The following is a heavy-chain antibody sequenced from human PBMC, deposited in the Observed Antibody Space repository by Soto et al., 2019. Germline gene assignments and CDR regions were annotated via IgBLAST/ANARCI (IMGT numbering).Heavy chain of an antibody. V-gene: IGHV1-69*01. CDR2: IIPIFGTA. J-gene: IGHJ4*02. CDR3: ASMVGPCGGDCQPYFDY. Sequence: QGQLVQSGAEVKKPGSSVKVSCKASGGTFSSYAISWVRQAPGQGLEWMGGIIPIFGTANYAQKFQGRVTMTADESTSTAYMELSSLRSEDTAVYYCASMVGPCGGDCQPYFDYWGQRTLVTVSS. D-gene: IGHD2-21*02. CDR1: GGTFSSYA.